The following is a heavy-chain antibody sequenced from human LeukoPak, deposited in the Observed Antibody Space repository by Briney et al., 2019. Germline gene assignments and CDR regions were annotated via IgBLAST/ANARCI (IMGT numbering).Heavy chain of an antibody. J-gene: IGHJ4*02. Sequence: ASVKVSFKASGGTFSSYAISWVRQAPGQGLEWMGRIIPIFGVVNYSQKFQGKVTITADKSTSTAYMELSSLRSEDTAVYYCARDRYDSSGYYYEFDYWGQGTLVTVSS. CDR2: IIPIFGVV. CDR3: ARDRYDSSGYYYEFDY. CDR1: GGTFSSYA. D-gene: IGHD3-22*01. V-gene: IGHV1-69*04.